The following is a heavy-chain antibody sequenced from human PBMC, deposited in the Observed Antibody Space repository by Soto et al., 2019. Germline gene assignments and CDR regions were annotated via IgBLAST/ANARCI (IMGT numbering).Heavy chain of an antibody. CDR3: ARGRXWGARDFD. CDR2: ISAYNGHA. V-gene: IGHV1-18*01. J-gene: IGHJ4*01. Sequence: QVQLVQSGAEVKRPGASVRVSCKASGYTFNTYGISWVRQAPGQGLEWMGWISAYNGHADYAQKFQVRVTMITDTSTNTVSMEXXXXXXDDTAVYYCARGRXWGARDFD. CDR1: GYTFNTYG. D-gene: IGHD3-16*01.